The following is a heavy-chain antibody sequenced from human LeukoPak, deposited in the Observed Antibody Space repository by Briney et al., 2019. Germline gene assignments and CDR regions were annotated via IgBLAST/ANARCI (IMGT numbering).Heavy chain of an antibody. CDR2: INHSGST. Sequence: SETLSLTCTVSGGSISSSSYYWGWIRQPPGKGLEWIGEINHSGSTNYNPSLKSRVTISVDTSKNQFSLKLSSVTAADTAVYYCARRRRWLAPPSWFDPWGQGTLVTVSS. V-gene: IGHV4-39*07. CDR3: ARRRRWLAPPSWFDP. D-gene: IGHD6-19*01. J-gene: IGHJ5*02. CDR1: GGSISSSSYY.